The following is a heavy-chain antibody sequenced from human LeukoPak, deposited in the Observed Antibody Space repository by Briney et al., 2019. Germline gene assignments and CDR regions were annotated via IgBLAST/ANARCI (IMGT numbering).Heavy chain of an antibody. Sequence: SVKETFQATGGTFRSYAISWVRQAPGQGLEWMGGIIPLFGTANYEQKFQGRVTITADESTSTAYMELSSLRSEDTAVYYCAVRYCSSTSCYPPGDFDYWGQGTLVTVSS. CDR2: IIPLFGTA. CDR1: GGTFRSYA. CDR3: AVRYCSSTSCYPPGDFDY. D-gene: IGHD2-2*01. V-gene: IGHV1-69*13. J-gene: IGHJ4*02.